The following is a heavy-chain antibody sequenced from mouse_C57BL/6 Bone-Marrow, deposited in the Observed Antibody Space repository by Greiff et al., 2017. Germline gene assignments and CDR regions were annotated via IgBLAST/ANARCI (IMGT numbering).Heavy chain of an antibody. CDR3: TAAQAYYFDY. J-gene: IGHJ2*01. Sequence: VQLQQSGAELVRPGASVKLSCTASGFNIKDDYMHWVKQRPEQGLEWIGWIDPENGDTEYASKFQGKATITADTSSNTAYLQLSSLTSEDTAFYYCTAAQAYYFDYWGQGTTLTVSS. V-gene: IGHV14-4*01. CDR1: GFNIKDDY. CDR2: IDPENGDT. D-gene: IGHD3-2*02.